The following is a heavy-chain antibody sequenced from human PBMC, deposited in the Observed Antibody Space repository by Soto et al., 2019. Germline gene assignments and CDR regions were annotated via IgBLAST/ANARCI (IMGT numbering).Heavy chain of an antibody. Sequence: QVQLQESGPGLVKPSETLSLTCTVSGGSINNHYWSWIRQPPGKGLEWIGYIYYSGSTNYNPSLKRRVTISGDTSKNHFSLNLTSLTAADTAIYYCARANWYSEYWGKGILVTVSS. CDR3: ARANWYSEY. V-gene: IGHV4-59*11. CDR1: GGSINNHY. D-gene: IGHD7-27*01. J-gene: IGHJ4*02. CDR2: IYYSGST.